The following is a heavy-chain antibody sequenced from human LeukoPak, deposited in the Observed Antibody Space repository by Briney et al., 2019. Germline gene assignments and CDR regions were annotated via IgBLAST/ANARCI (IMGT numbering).Heavy chain of an antibody. D-gene: IGHD3-22*01. CDR2: IIPIFGTA. CDR1: GGTFSSYA. V-gene: IGHV1-69*13. Sequence: ASVKVSCKASGGTFSSYAISWVRQAPGQGPEWMGGIIPIFGTANYAQKFQGRVTITADESTSTAYMELSSLRSEDTAVYYCATTRAYYYDSSGYYPYYFDYWGQGTLVTVSS. J-gene: IGHJ4*02. CDR3: ATTRAYYYDSSGYYPYYFDY.